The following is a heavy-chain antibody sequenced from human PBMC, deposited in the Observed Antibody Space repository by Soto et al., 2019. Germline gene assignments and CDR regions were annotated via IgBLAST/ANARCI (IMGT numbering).Heavy chain of an antibody. J-gene: IGHJ5*02. CDR1: GGTFSSYT. CDR2: IIPILGIA. V-gene: IGHV1-69*02. CDR3: SRGAPGNLGYCSGGSCYSSFNP. D-gene: IGHD2-15*01. Sequence: SVKVSCKASGGTFSSYTISWVRQAPGQGLEWMGRIIPILGIANYAQKFQGKVTITADKSTSTAYMELSSLRSEDTAVYYCSRGAPGNLGYCSGGSCYSSFNPWGQGTLVTVSS.